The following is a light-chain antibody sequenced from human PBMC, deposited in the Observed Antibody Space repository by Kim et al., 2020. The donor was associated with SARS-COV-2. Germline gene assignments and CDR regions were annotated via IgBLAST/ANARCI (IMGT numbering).Light chain of an antibody. CDR3: LLDYGGVWV. Sequence: PGGTVTLPCASSTGSVTSDHYPNWFQQKPGQAPRALIYYTSHKHSWTPARFSGSLLGGKAALTLSGVQPEDEADYFCLLDYGGVWVFGGGTKLTVL. J-gene: IGLJ3*02. V-gene: IGLV7-43*01. CDR2: YTS. CDR1: TGSVTSDHY.